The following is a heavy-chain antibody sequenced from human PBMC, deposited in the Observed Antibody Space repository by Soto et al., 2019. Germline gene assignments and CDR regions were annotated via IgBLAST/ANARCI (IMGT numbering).Heavy chain of an antibody. J-gene: IGHJ4*02. Sequence: SETLSLTCTASGGFISSSSYWGWVSQPPGNGLEWIASISYSGTTYYNPSLKSRVTISVDTSKNQFSLRLSSMTAADTAVVSGVRTSITSQHGVGYLGSWGQGTVVSVSS. CDR2: ISYSGTT. D-gene: IGHD3-3*01. CDR1: GGFISSSSY. V-gene: IGHV4-39*01. CDR3: VRTSITSQHGVGYLGS.